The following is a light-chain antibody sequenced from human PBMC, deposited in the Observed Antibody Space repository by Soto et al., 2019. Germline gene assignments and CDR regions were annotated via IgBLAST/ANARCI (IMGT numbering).Light chain of an antibody. CDR2: KAS. V-gene: IGKV1-5*03. J-gene: IGKJ1*01. Sequence: DIQMTQSPSTLSASVGDRVTITCRASQSISSWLAWYQQKPGKAPKLLIYKASSLESGVTSRFSGSGSGTEFTLTFSSLQPDDFATYYCQQYNVYPWTFGQGTKVEIK. CDR3: QQYNVYPWT. CDR1: QSISSW.